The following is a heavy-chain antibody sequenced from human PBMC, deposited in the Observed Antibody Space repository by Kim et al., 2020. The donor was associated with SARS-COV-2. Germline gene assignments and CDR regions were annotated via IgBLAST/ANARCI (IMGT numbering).Heavy chain of an antibody. V-gene: IGHV3-15*01. Sequence: GGSLRLSCAASGFTFSNAWMSWVRQAPGKGLEWVGRIKSKTDGGTTDYAAPVKGRFTISRDDSKNTLYLQMNSLKTEDTAVYYCTTTISSSWYPDYYYYGMDVWGQGTTVTVSS. D-gene: IGHD6-13*01. CDR2: IKSKTDGGTT. CDR3: TTTISSSWYPDYYYYGMDV. J-gene: IGHJ6*02. CDR1: GFTFSNAW.